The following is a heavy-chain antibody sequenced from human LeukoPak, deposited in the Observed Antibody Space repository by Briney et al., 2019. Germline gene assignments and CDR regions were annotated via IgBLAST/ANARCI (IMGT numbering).Heavy chain of an antibody. CDR1: GGSFSGYY. J-gene: IGHJ5*02. CDR3: ARAGQWLVINGLNWFDP. V-gene: IGHV4-34*01. CDR2: INHSGST. Sequence: SSETLSLTCAVYGGSFSGYYWSWIRQPPGKGLEWIGEINHSGSTNYNPSLKSRVTISVDTSKNQFSLKLSSVTAADTAVYYCARAGQWLVINGLNWFDPWGQGTLVTVSS. D-gene: IGHD6-19*01.